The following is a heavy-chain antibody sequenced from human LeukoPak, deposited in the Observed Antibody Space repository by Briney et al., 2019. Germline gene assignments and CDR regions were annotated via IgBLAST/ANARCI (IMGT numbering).Heavy chain of an antibody. D-gene: IGHD3-3*01. CDR3: ARSHDFWSGSDNWFDP. Sequence: SETLSLTCTVSGGSISSGFYYWSWIRQPAGEGLEWIGRIYTNGSTNYSPFLKSPVTISIDTSKNQFSLKLSSVTAADTAVYYCARSHDFWSGSDNWFDPCGQGTLVTVSS. V-gene: IGHV4-61*02. CDR1: GGSISSGFYY. J-gene: IGHJ5*02. CDR2: IYTNGST.